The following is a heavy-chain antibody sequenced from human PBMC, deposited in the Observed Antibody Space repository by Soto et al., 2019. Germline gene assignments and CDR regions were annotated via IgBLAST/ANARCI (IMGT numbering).Heavy chain of an antibody. J-gene: IGHJ4*02. CDR2: IIPIFGTA. CDR3: ARAGYFDSSGPFDY. CDR1: GGTFSSYA. V-gene: IGHV1-69*05. D-gene: IGHD3-22*01. Sequence: SVKVSCKASGGTFSSYAISWVRQAPGQGLEWMGGIIPIFGTANYAQKFQGRVTMTTDTSTSTAYMELRSLRSDDTAVYYCARAGYFDSSGPFDYWGQGTLVTVSS.